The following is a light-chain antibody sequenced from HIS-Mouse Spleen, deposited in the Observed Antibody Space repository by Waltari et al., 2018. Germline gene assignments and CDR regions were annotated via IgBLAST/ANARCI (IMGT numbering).Light chain of an antibody. CDR3: QVWDSSSDHFV. Sequence: SYVLTQPPSVSVAPGKTARITCGGNNIGSKSVHWYQQKPGQAPVLVVYDDSDRPSGSPERFSGSNSGNTATLTISRVEAGDEADYYCQVWDSSSDHFVFGGGTKLTVL. J-gene: IGLJ2*01. CDR2: DDS. CDR1: NIGSKS. V-gene: IGLV3-21*03.